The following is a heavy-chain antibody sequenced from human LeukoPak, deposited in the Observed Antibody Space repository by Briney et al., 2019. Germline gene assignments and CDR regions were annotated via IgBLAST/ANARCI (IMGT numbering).Heavy chain of an antibody. V-gene: IGHV3-30*02. J-gene: IGHJ4*02. Sequence: GGSLRLSCAASGFTFSSYGMHWVRQAPGKGLEWVAFIRYDGSNKYYADSVKGRFTISRDNSKNTLYLQMNSLRAEDTAVYYCAKEYYSSSWYGQSPDYWGQGTLVTVSS. CDR1: GFTFSSYG. D-gene: IGHD6-13*01. CDR2: IRYDGSNK. CDR3: AKEYYSSSWYGQSPDY.